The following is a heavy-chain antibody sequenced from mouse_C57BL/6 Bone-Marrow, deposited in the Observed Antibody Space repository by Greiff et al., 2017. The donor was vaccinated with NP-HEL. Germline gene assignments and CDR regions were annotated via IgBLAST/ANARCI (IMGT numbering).Heavy chain of an antibody. CDR2: IHPNSGST. CDR1: GYTFTSYW. Sequence: QVQLKQPGAELVKPGASVKLSCKASGYTFTSYWMHWVKQRPGQGLEWIGMIHPNSGSTNYNEKFKSKATLTVDKSSSTAYMQLSSLTSEDSAVYYCAEIYYGNLHFDYWGQGTTLTVSS. J-gene: IGHJ2*01. V-gene: IGHV1-64*01. D-gene: IGHD2-1*01. CDR3: AEIYYGNLHFDY.